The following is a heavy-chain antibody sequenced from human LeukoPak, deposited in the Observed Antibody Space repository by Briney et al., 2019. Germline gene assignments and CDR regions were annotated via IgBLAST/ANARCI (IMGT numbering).Heavy chain of an antibody. J-gene: IGHJ4*02. Sequence: SETLSLTCTVSGGSIGSYYWSWIRQPPGKGLEWIGYIYYSGSTNYNPSLKSRVTISVDTSKNQFSLKLSSVTAADTAVYYCARGAAPLLWFGELFLEYWGQGTLVTVSS. CDR3: ARGAAPLLWFGELFLEY. V-gene: IGHV4-59*01. CDR2: IYYSGST. CDR1: GGSIGSYY. D-gene: IGHD3-10*01.